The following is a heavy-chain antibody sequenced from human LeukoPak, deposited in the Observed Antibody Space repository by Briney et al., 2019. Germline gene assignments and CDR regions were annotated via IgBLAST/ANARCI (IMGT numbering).Heavy chain of an antibody. J-gene: IGHJ4*02. CDR1: GASISTYH. CDR2: AHSDGTT. Sequence: SETLSLTCIVSGASISTYHWSWIRQSAEKGLEWTGRAHSDGTTNYNPSIKSRVTISIDTSKNQLSLKLTSVTAADAAVYYCARDGLYTYGYSYLDYWGQGTLVTVSS. D-gene: IGHD5-18*01. CDR3: ARDGLYTYGYSYLDY. V-gene: IGHV4-4*07.